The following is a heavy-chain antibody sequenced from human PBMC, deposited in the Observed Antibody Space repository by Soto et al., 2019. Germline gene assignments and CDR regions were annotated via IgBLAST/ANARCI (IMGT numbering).Heavy chain of an antibody. CDR3: XXXXXXXGLDY. Sequence: EVQLVESGGGLVQPGGSLRLSCVTSGFTFSRYWMNWVRQAPGRGLEWVANINQDGSEKYYVDSVKGRFTISRDNAKNSLYLQMNDLRAXDTXVXXXXXXXXXXGLDYWGQGALVTVSS. J-gene: IGHJ4*02. CDR1: GFTFSRYW. V-gene: IGHV3-7*02. CDR2: INQDGSEK.